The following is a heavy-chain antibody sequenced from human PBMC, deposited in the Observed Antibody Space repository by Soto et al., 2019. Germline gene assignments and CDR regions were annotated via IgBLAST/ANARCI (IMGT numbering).Heavy chain of an antibody. CDR2: INAGNGNT. Sequence: ASVKVSCKASGYTFTSYAMHWVRQAPGQRLEWMGWINAGNGNTKYSQKFQGRVTITRDTSASTAYMELSSLRSEDTAVYYCARPGENTTRGYSYGTGYYYYGMDVWGQGTTVTVSS. J-gene: IGHJ6*02. CDR3: ARPGENTTRGYSYGTGYYYYGMDV. V-gene: IGHV1-3*01. CDR1: GYTFTSYA. D-gene: IGHD5-18*01.